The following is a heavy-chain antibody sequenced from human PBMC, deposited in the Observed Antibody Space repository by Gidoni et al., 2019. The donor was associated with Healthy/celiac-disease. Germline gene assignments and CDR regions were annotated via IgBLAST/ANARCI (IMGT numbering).Heavy chain of an antibody. V-gene: IGHV3-48*02. CDR1: GFTFSSFS. J-gene: IGHJ4*02. Sequence: EVQLVESGGGLVQPGVSLRLPVAASGFTFSSFSMNWVRQAPGKGLEWVSYISSSSTAIYYADSVKGRFTISRDNAKNSLYLQINSLRNEDTAVYYCARGNLGGDYWGQGTLVTVSS. CDR3: ARGNLGGDY. D-gene: IGHD1-26*01. CDR2: ISSSSTAI.